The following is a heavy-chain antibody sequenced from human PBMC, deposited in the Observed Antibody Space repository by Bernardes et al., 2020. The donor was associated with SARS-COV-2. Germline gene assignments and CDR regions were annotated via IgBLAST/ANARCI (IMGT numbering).Heavy chain of an antibody. J-gene: IGHJ4*02. D-gene: IGHD6-6*01. V-gene: IGHV3-7*01. Sequence: GSLSLSCAASGFTFSTFWMTWVRQAPGKGLEWVANINQDGSDKYYVDSVKGRFTISRDNAKNSLFMQMNTLRAEDTAVYYCARIYSTSSFDFDYWGQGTLVTVSS. CDR2: INQDGSDK. CDR1: GFTFSTFW. CDR3: ARIYSTSSFDFDY.